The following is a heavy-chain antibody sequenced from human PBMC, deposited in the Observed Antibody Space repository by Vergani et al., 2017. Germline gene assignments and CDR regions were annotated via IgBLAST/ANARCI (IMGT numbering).Heavy chain of an antibody. V-gene: IGHV1-69*08. Sequence: QVQLVQSGAEVQKPGSSVKVSCKASGGTFSSYTISWVRQAPGQGLEWMGRIIPILGIANYAQKFQGRVTITADKSTSTAYMELSSLRSEDTAVYYCARDIAVDGIVNNWFDPWGQGTLVTVAS. CDR3: ARDIAVDGIVNNWFDP. CDR1: GGTFSSYT. D-gene: IGHD6-19*01. J-gene: IGHJ5*02. CDR2: IIPILGIA.